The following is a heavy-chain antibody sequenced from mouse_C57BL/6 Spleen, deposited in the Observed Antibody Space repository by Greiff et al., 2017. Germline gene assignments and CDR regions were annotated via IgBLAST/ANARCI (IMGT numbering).Heavy chain of an antibody. CDR1: GFSLTSYG. CDR2: IWRGGST. J-gene: IGHJ3*01. D-gene: IGHD4-1*01. V-gene: IGHV2-5*01. CDR3: AKTAGSAWFAY. Sequence: VQGVESGPGLVQPSQSLSITCTVSGFSLTSYGVHWVRQSPGKGLEWLGVIWRGGSTDSNAAFMSRLSITKDNSKSQDFFKMNSLQADDTAIYYCAKTAGSAWFAYWGQGTLVTVSA.